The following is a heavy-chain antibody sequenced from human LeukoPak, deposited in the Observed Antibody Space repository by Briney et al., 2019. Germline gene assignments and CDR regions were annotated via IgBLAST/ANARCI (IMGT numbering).Heavy chain of an antibody. V-gene: IGHV3-20*04. CDR2: INWNGGST. CDR3: ARDRPSGFYFDS. D-gene: IGHD3-10*01. CDR1: GFTFDDYG. Sequence: GGSLRLSCVTSGFTFDDYGMSWVRQAPGKGLEWVSGINWNGGSTGYADSLQGRFTISRDNAKNSLYLQIYNLRAEDTAFYFCARDRPSGFYFDSWGQGTLSSSPQ. J-gene: IGHJ4*02.